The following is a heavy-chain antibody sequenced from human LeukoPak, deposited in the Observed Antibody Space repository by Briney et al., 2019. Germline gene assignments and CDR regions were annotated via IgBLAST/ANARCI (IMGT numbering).Heavy chain of an antibody. CDR1: GYTFTGYY. CDR3: ARGDDIAAAGLFDY. D-gene: IGHD6-13*01. J-gene: IGHJ4*02. Sequence: ASVKVSCKSSGYTFTGYYMHWVRQAPGQGLEWMGRINPNTGDTNYAQKFQGRVTMTRDTSISTAYMELSRLRSDDTAVYYCARGDDIAAAGLFDYWGQGTLVTVSS. CDR2: INPNTGDT. V-gene: IGHV1-2*06.